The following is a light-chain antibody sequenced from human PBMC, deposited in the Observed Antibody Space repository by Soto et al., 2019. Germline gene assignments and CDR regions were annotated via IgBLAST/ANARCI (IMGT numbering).Light chain of an antibody. J-gene: IGLJ2*01. V-gene: IGLV2-14*03. CDR2: DVT. CDR1: STDVGGYNY. CDR3: ASFTSRGRLNV. Sequence: QSGLTQPASVSGSPGQSITISCTGTSTDVGGYNYVSWYQQRPGKAPNLIIYDVTSRPPGVSNRFSGSKSGNTASLTISGLQAEDEADYYCASFTSRGRLNVFGGGTKLTVL.